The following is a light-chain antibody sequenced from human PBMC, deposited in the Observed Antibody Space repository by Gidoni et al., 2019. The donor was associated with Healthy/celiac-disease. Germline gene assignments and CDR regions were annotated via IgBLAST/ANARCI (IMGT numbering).Light chain of an antibody. CDR2: DAS. J-gene: IGKJ5*01. V-gene: IGKV1-33*01. Sequence: TQMTPSPSSLSASVGDRVTITCQASQDISNYLNWYQQKPGKAPKLLIYDASNLETEVPSRFSGSGSGTDFTFTISSLQPEDIATYYCQQYDNLPFTFGQGTRLEIK. CDR3: QQYDNLPFT. CDR1: QDISNY.